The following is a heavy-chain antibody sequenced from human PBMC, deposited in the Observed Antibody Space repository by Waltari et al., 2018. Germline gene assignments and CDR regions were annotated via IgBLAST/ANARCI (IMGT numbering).Heavy chain of an antibody. Sequence: QVQLQQWGAGLLKPSETLSLTCAVYGGSFSGYYWSWIRQPPGKGLEWIGEINPSGSTNYNPSLKSRVTISVDTSKNQFSLKLSSVTAADTAVYYCARGGLRSIVVVIAKNWFDPWGQGTLVTVSS. CDR3: ARGGLRSIVVVIAKNWFDP. V-gene: IGHV4-34*01. CDR1: GGSFSGYY. CDR2: INPSGST. D-gene: IGHD2-21*01. J-gene: IGHJ5*02.